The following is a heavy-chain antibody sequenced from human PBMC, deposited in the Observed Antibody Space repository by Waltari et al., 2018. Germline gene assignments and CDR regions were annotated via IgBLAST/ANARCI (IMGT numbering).Heavy chain of an antibody. CDR2: IYYIGIT. CDR3: ARDRDYYGMDV. V-gene: IGHV4-59*11. Sequence: QVQLQESGPGLVKPSETLSLTCTVSGGSISSHYWSWIRQPPGKGLEWIGYIYYIGITNYNPSLKSRVTISVDTSKNQFSLKLSSVTAADTAVYYCARDRDYYGMDVWGQGTTVTVSS. J-gene: IGHJ6*02. CDR1: GGSISSHY.